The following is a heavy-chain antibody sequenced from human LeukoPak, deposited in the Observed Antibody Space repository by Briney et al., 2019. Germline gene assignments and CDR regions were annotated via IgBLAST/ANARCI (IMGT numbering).Heavy chain of an antibody. Sequence: PSETLSLTCAVYGGSFSGYYWSWIRQPPGKGLEWIGEINHSGSTNYNPSLKSRVTISVDTSKNQFSLKLSSVTAADTAVYYCAGYSGSYFDGFDYWGQGTLVTVSS. CDR3: AGYSGSYFDGFDY. CDR1: GGSFSGYY. J-gene: IGHJ4*02. CDR2: INHSGST. D-gene: IGHD1-26*01. V-gene: IGHV4-34*01.